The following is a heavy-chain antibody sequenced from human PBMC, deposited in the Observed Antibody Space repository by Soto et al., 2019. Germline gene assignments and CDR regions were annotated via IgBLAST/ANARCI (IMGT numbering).Heavy chain of an antibody. D-gene: IGHD3-22*01. CDR2: LYYSGST. Sequence: QLQLQESGPGLVKPSETLSLTCTVSGGSISSSSYYWGWIRQPPGKGLEWIGSLYYSGSTYYNPSLKSRVTIPVATSKTHFSLTLSSVTAADTAVYYCVGSGYSPFDYWGQGTLVTVSS. J-gene: IGHJ4*02. CDR1: GGSISSSSYY. CDR3: VGSGYSPFDY. V-gene: IGHV4-39*02.